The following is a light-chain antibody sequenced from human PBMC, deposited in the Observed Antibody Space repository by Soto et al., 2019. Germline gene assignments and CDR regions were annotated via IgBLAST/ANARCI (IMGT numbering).Light chain of an antibody. CDR2: GAS. V-gene: IGKV1-17*01. CDR3: QQLNSYPRT. CDR1: QSISIY. Sequence: DIQMTQSPSSLSGSVGDRVTITCRASQSISIYLNWYQQKPGKAPKLLIYGASSLQSGVPSRFSGSGSGTEFTLTISSLQPEDFATYYCQQLNSYPRTFGQGTKVDIK. J-gene: IGKJ1*01.